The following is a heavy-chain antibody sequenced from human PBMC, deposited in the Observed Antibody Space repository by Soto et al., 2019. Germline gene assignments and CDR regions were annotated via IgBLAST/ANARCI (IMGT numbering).Heavy chain of an antibody. D-gene: IGHD6-19*01. CDR3: ASATTYSSGWGGGY. V-gene: IGHV1-18*01. CDR1: GYTFSHYA. Sequence: QVQLVQSGAEVKKPGASVKVSCKASGYTFSHYAISWVRQAPGQGLEWMGWISGYNGNTIYAEKFQGRVTMTTDTSPSTANLGLRSLGADDTAVYYCASATTYSSGWGGGYWGQGTLVTVSS. J-gene: IGHJ4*02. CDR2: ISGYNGNT.